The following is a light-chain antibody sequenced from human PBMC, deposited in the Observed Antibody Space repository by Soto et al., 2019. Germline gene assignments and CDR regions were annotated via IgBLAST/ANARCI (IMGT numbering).Light chain of an antibody. J-gene: IGKJ1*01. CDR1: QSISSW. CDR2: KAS. V-gene: IGKV1-5*03. CDR3: QQYNSYSRT. Sequence: DIQMTQSPSTLSAPVGDRVTITCRASQSISSWLAWYQQKPGKAPKLLIYKASSLESGVPSRFRGSGSGTEFTLTISSLQPDDFATYYCQQYNSYSRTFGQGTKVDIK.